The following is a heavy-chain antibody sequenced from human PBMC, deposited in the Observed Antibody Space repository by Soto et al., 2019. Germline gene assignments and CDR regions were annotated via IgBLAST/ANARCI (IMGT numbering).Heavy chain of an antibody. CDR2: IYPGDSDT. CDR3: ARLESGSYWYYYYYGMDV. Sequence: GESLKISCRVSGDRFTTYWIAWVRQMPGKGLEWMGIIYPGDSDTRYSPSFQGQVTISADKSISTAYLQWSSLKASDTAMYYCARLESGSYWYYYYYGMDVWGQGTTVTV. V-gene: IGHV5-51*01. D-gene: IGHD1-26*01. J-gene: IGHJ6*02. CDR1: GDRFTTYW.